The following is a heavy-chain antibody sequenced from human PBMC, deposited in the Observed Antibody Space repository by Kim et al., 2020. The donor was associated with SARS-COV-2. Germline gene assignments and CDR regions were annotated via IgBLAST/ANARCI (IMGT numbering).Heavy chain of an antibody. CDR3: AKQHPYGSGSYAPFYFDY. J-gene: IGHJ4*02. CDR2: ISYSERT. V-gene: IGHV4-39*01. CDR1: GASVSNSGSY. D-gene: IGHD3-10*01. Sequence: SETLSLTCTVSGASVSNSGSYWGWIRQPPGKGLEWIGTISYSERTYYNPSLQSRFAISVDTSKSQFSLKVNSVTTADTAVYYCAKQHPYGSGSYAPFYFDYWPGNPGHRLL.